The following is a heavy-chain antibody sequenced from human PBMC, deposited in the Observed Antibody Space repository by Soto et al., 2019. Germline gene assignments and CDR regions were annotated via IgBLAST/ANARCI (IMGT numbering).Heavy chain of an antibody. CDR1: GGSISSGGYS. Sequence: SETLSLTCAVSGGSISSGGYSWSWIRQPPGKGLEWIGYIYHSGSTYYNPSLKSRVTISVDRSKNQFSLKLSSVTAADTAVYYCAREERSTNGNWFDPWGQRTLVTVSS. J-gene: IGHJ5*02. D-gene: IGHD5-12*01. CDR2: IYHSGST. V-gene: IGHV4-30-2*01. CDR3: AREERSTNGNWFDP.